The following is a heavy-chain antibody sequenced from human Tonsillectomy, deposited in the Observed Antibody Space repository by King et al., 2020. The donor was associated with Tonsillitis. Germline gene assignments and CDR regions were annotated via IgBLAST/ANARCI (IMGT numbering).Heavy chain of an antibody. J-gene: IGHJ6*02. V-gene: IGHV4-31*03. D-gene: IGHD5-18*01. CDR1: GGSISSGGYY. CDR3: GNLRGYSQAKEYGMDV. CDR2: IYYSGST. Sequence: VQLQESGPGLVKPSQTLSLTCTVSGGSISSGGYYWSWIRQHPGKGLEWIGYIYYSGSTYYNPSLKSRVTISVEQSKNQFSLKLSSVTAADTAVYYCGNLRGYSQAKEYGMDVWGQGTTVTVSS.